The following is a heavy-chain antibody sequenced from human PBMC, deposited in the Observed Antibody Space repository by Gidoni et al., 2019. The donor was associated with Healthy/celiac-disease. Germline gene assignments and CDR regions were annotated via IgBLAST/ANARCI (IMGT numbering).Heavy chain of an antibody. V-gene: IGHV4-61*02. Sequence: QVQLQESGPGLVKPSQTLSLTCTLSGCSISSGSYYGSWIRQPAGKGLEWIGRIYTSGSTNYNPSLKSRVTISVDTSKNQFSLKLSSVTAADTAVYYCARVNPPMTQGDIGNGDYWGQGTLVTVSS. CDR3: ARVNPPMTQGDIGNGDY. D-gene: IGHD3-16*01. J-gene: IGHJ4*02. CDR1: GCSISSGSYY. CDR2: IYTSGST.